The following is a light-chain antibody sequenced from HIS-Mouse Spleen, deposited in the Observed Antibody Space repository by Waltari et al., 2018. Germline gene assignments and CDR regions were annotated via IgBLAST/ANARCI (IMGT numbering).Light chain of an antibody. CDR3: SSYTSSSTPV. CDR2: DVS. Sequence: TISCTGTSSDVGGYNYVSWYQQHPGKAPKLMIYDVSNRPSGVSNRFSGSKSGNTASLTFSGLQAEDEADYYCSSYTSSSTPVFGGGTKLTVL. J-gene: IGLJ3*02. V-gene: IGLV2-14*03. CDR1: SSDVGGYNY.